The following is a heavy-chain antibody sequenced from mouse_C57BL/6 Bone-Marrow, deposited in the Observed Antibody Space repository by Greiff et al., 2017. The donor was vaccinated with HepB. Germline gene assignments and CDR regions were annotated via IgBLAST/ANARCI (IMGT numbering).Heavy chain of an antibody. V-gene: IGHV1-64*01. CDR3: ARDDGYPSYAMDY. CDR1: GYTFTSYW. D-gene: IGHD2-3*01. J-gene: IGHJ4*01. Sequence: QVQLQQPGAELVKPGASVKLSCKASGYTFTSYWMHWVKQRPGQGLVWIGMIHPNSGSTNYNEKFKSKATLTVDKSSSTAYMQLSSLTSEDSAVYYCARDDGYPSYAMDYWGQGTSVTVSS. CDR2: IHPNSGST.